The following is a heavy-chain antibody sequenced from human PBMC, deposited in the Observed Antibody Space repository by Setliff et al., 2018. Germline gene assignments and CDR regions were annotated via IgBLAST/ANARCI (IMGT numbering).Heavy chain of an antibody. J-gene: IGHJ4*02. CDR1: GFTFNTYA. Sequence: LRLSCAASGFTFNTYAMSWVRQPPGKGLEWVSSISDTALGIYYADSVRGRFTISRDNSKKTLYLQMNSLRAEDAAVYYCVKDVVGYSSTWPKRDYFDYWGQGTLVTVSS. CDR3: VKDVVGYSSTWPKRDYFDY. CDR2: ISDTALGI. D-gene: IGHD6-13*01. V-gene: IGHV3-23*01.